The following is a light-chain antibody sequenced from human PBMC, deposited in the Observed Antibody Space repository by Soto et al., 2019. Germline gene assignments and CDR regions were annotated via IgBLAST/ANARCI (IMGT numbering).Light chain of an antibody. Sequence: EIVLTQSPGTLSLSPGERATLSCRASQRVSSSYLAWYQQKPGQAPRLLIYGASSRATGFPDRFSVSGSGTDFTLTISRLEPEDFAVYYCQQYGSSRYTLGQGTKLEIK. V-gene: IGKV3-20*01. CDR1: QRVSSSY. CDR2: GAS. CDR3: QQYGSSRYT. J-gene: IGKJ2*01.